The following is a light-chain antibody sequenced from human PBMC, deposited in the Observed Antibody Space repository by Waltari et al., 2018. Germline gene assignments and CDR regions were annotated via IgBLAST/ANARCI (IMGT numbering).Light chain of an antibody. J-gene: IGLJ2*01. Sequence: SYELTQPPSVSVSPGPTASIPCSGYTLGEKYACWYQQRPGQSPVLVICQDRKRPSGIPERFSGSNSGNTATLTISGTQAMDDADYYCQAWDSSTASVVFGGGTKLTVL. CDR1: TLGEKY. CDR2: QDR. V-gene: IGLV3-1*01. CDR3: QAWDSSTASVV.